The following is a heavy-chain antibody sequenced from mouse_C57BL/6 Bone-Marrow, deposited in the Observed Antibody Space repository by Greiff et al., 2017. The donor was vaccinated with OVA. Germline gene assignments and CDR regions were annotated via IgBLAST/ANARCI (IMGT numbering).Heavy chain of an antibody. Sequence: QVQLQQPGAELVKPGASVKMSCKASGYTFTSYWITWVKQRPGQGLEWIGDIYPGSGSTNYNEKFKSKATLTVDTSSSTAYMQLSSLTSEDSAVYYCARPPYGNYRSWYFDVWGTGTTVTVSS. CDR3: ARPPYGNYRSWYFDV. CDR1: GYTFTSYW. J-gene: IGHJ1*03. CDR2: IYPGSGST. V-gene: IGHV1-55*01. D-gene: IGHD2-1*01.